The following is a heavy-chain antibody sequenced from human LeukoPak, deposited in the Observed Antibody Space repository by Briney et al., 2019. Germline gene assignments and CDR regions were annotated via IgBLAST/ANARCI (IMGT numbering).Heavy chain of an antibody. Sequence: PSETLFLTCTVSGGSISSSSYYWGWIRQPPGKGLEWIGSIYSSGSTYYNPSLKSRGTISVDTSKNQFSLKVSSVTAADTAVYYCASDPVAVAGTSGANYWGQGILVTVSS. V-gene: IGHV4-39*01. J-gene: IGHJ4*02. CDR1: GGSISSSSYY. CDR2: IYSSGST. CDR3: ASDPVAVAGTSGANY. D-gene: IGHD6-19*01.